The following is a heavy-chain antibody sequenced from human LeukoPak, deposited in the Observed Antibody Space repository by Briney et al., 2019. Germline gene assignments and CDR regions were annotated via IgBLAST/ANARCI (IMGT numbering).Heavy chain of an antibody. CDR2: IYKGGTT. Sequence: SQTLSLTCTVSGGSISSGGYYWSWIRQRPGKGLEWIGYIYKGGTTYYNPSLKSRVTISEDTSNNQFSLKLTSVTAADTAVYYCAREFYCSSASCYYGQGNWIDPWGQGTLVTVSS. J-gene: IGHJ5*02. CDR1: GGSISSGGYY. V-gene: IGHV4-31*03. D-gene: IGHD2-2*01. CDR3: AREFYCSSASCYYGQGNWIDP.